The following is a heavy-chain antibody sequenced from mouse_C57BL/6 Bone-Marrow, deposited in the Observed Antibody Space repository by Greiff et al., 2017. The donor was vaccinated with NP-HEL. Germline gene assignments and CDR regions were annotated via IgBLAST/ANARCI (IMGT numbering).Heavy chain of an antibody. CDR3: ARGYRGGYAMDY. CDR1: GYTFTDYY. Sequence: EVKLMESGPELVKPGASVKISCKASGYTFTDYYMNWVKQSHGKSLEWIGDINPNNGGTSYNQKFKGKATLTVDKSSSTAYMELRSLTSEDSAVYYCARGYRGGYAMDYWGQGTSVTVSS. CDR2: INPNNGGT. V-gene: IGHV1-26*01. J-gene: IGHJ4*01. D-gene: IGHD3-1*01.